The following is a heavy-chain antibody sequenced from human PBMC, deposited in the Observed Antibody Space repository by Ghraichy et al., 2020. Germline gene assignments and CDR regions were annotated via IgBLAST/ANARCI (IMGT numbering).Heavy chain of an antibody. CDR2: ISGSGGST. CDR1: GFTFSSYA. CDR3: AKTQYYDFWSGYPDY. Sequence: LSLTCAASGFTFSSYAMSWVRQAPGKGLEWVSAISGSGGSTYYADSVKGRFTISRDNSKNTLYLQMNSLRAEDTAVYYCAKTQYYDFWSGYPDYWGQGTLVTVSS. V-gene: IGHV3-23*01. D-gene: IGHD3-3*01. J-gene: IGHJ4*02.